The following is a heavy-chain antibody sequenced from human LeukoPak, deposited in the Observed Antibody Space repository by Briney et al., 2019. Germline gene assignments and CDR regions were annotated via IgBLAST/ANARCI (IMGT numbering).Heavy chain of an antibody. J-gene: IGHJ4*02. CDR2: TSAYNGNT. Sequence: ASVKVSCKASGYTFTSYGISWVRQAPGQGLEWMGWTSAYNGNTNYAQKLQGRVTMTTDTSTSTAYMELRSLRSDDTAVYYCARDYWLTGLVVVAADWGQGTLVTVSS. V-gene: IGHV1-18*01. CDR3: ARDYWLTGLVVVAAD. D-gene: IGHD2-15*01. CDR1: GYTFTSYG.